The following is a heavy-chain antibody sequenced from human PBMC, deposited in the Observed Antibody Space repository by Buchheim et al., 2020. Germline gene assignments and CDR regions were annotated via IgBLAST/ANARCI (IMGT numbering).Heavy chain of an antibody. V-gene: IGHV3-33*01. J-gene: IGHJ4*02. CDR2: IWYDGSNK. Sequence: QVQLVESGGGVVQPGRSLRLSCAASGFTFSSYGMHWVRQAPGKGLEWVAVIWYDGSNKYYADSVKGRFTISRDNSKNTLYLQMNSLRAEDTAVYYCARGYSYGLVRGADYWGQGTL. CDR3: ARGYSYGLVRGADY. CDR1: GFTFSSYG. D-gene: IGHD5-18*01.